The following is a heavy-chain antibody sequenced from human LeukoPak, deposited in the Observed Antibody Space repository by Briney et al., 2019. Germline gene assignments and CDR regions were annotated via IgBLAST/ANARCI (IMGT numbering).Heavy chain of an antibody. Sequence: PGGSLRLSCAASGFTFSSYAISWVRQAPGQGLEWMGRIIPIFGIANYAQKFQGRVTITADKSTSTAYMELSSLRSEDTAVYYCARDSNMTPFDYWGQGTLVTVSS. CDR2: IIPIFGIA. J-gene: IGHJ4*02. CDR3: ARDSNMTPFDY. D-gene: IGHD2-15*01. CDR1: GFTFSSYA. V-gene: IGHV1-69*04.